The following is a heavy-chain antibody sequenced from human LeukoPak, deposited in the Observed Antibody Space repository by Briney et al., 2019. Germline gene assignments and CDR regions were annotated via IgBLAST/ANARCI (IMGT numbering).Heavy chain of an antibody. CDR2: ISSSSSYI. V-gene: IGHV3-21*01. Sequence: GGSLRLSCAASGFTFSSYSMNWVRQAPGKGLEWVSSISSSSSYIYYADSVKGRFTISRDNAKNSLYLQMDSLRAEDTAVYYCARDPADYGDYESFDYWGQGTLVTVSS. CDR1: GFTFSSYS. CDR3: ARDPADYGDYESFDY. J-gene: IGHJ4*02. D-gene: IGHD4-17*01.